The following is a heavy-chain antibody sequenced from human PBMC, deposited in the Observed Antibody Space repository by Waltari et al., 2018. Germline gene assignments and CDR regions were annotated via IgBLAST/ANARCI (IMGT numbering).Heavy chain of an antibody. CDR1: GGSISSSSYY. CDR3: ARQTGSYSSSSNY. CDR2: IYYSGST. D-gene: IGHD6-6*01. V-gene: IGHV4-39*01. Sequence: QLQLQESGPGLVKPSETLSLTCTVSGGSISSSSYYWGWIRQPPGKGLEWIGSIYYSGSTYHNPSLKSRVTISVDTSKNQFSLKLSSVTAADTAVYYCARQTGSYSSSSNYWGQGTLVTVSS. J-gene: IGHJ4*02.